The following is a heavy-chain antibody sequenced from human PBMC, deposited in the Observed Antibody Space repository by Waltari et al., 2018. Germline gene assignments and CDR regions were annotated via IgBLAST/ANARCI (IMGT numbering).Heavy chain of an antibody. J-gene: IGHJ4*02. Sequence: EVQLVESGGGLIQPGGSLSLSCAASGFTVSSDYLSWVRQAPGKGLEWVSFIYSGVSTYYADSVKGRFTISRDNSKNTLYLQMNSLRAEDTAVYYCARTDCSSTSCSRMTYFDYWGQGTLVTVPS. D-gene: IGHD2-2*01. CDR2: IYSGVST. V-gene: IGHV3-53*01. CDR1: GFTVSSDY. CDR3: ARTDCSSTSCSRMTYFDY.